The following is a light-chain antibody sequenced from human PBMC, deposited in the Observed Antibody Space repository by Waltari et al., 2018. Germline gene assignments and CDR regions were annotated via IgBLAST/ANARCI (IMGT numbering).Light chain of an antibody. J-gene: IGLJ2*01. Sequence: QSVLTQPPSVSAAPGQRVTISCSGSSSNIAINYVSWYQHLPEQPPKLLIFDNNNRPSGIPDRFSGSKSGTSATLAITGLQTGDEADYYCGTWDSGLSVVVFGGGTKLTVL. V-gene: IGLV1-51*01. CDR2: DNN. CDR1: SSNIAINY. CDR3: GTWDSGLSVVV.